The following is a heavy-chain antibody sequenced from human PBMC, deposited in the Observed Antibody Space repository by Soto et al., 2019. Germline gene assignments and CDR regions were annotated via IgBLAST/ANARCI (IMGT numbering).Heavy chain of an antibody. J-gene: IGHJ3*02. CDR3: ARDERRGTTSAFDI. V-gene: IGHV3-33*01. CDR2: IWYDGSNK. Sequence: QVQLVESGGGVVQPGRSLRLSCAASGFTFSSYGMHWVRQAPGKGLEWVAVIWYDGSNKYYADSVKGRFTISRDNSKNTLYLQMNSLGAEDTAVYYCARDERRGTTSAFDIWGQGTMVTVSS. D-gene: IGHD4-17*01. CDR1: GFTFSSYG.